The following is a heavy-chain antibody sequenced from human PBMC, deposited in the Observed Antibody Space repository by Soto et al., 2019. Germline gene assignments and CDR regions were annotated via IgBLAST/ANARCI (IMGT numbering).Heavy chain of an antibody. CDR2: IYHSGST. D-gene: IGHD6-19*01. CDR1: GGSISSSNW. CDR3: ARDLIAVAGKDYYFDY. J-gene: IGHJ4*02. V-gene: IGHV4-4*02. Sequence: SETLSLTCAVSGGSISSSNWWSWVRQPPGKGLEWIGEIYHSGSTNYNPSLKSRVTISVDESKNQFSLKLSSVTAADTAVYYCARDLIAVAGKDYYFDYWGQGTLVTVSS.